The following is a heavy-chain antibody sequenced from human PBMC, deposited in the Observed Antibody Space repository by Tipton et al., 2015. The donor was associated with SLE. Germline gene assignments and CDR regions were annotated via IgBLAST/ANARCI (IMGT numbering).Heavy chain of an antibody. J-gene: IGHJ6*03. Sequence: TLSLTCTVSGGSISSYYWSWIRQPPGKGLEWIGYFYYSGSTNYNPSLKSRVTISVDTSKNEFSLKLSSVTAADTAVYYCARSSATGFYYMDVWGKGTTVTVSS. D-gene: IGHD3-10*01. CDR3: ARSSATGFYYMDV. V-gene: IGHV4-59*07. CDR1: GGSISSYY. CDR2: FYYSGST.